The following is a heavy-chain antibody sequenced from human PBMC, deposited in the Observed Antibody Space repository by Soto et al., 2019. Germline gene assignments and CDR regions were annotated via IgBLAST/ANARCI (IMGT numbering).Heavy chain of an antibody. CDR2: ISGSGGST. J-gene: IGHJ4*02. D-gene: IGHD3-22*01. Sequence: GGSLRLSCAASGFTFSSYAMSWVRQAPGKELEWVSAISGSGGSTYYADSVKGRFTISRDNSKNTLYLQMNSLRAEDTSVYYCAKEGPPDSSGYYLDYWGQGTLVTVSS. CDR1: GFTFSSYA. CDR3: AKEGPPDSSGYYLDY. V-gene: IGHV3-23*01.